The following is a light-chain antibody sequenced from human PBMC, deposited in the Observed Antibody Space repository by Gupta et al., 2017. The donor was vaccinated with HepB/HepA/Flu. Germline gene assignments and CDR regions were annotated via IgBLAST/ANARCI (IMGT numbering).Light chain of an antibody. CDR3: SVWNNSPYGPV. J-gene: IGLJ2*01. CDR1: SSNIGENT. CDR2: NDD. Sequence: QSILTQTPSTSGTPGPRVTIPCSGSSSNIGENTVSWYQQFPGTAPSLLIYNDDQRPSGVPDRFSGSRSGTSASLAISGLRSEDEAEYYCSVWNNSPYGPVFGEGTKVTVL. V-gene: IGLV1-44*01.